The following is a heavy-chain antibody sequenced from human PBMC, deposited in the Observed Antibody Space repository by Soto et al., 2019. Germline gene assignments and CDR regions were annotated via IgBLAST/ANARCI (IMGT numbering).Heavy chain of an antibody. CDR1: GFTFSSYS. Sequence: GGSLRLSCAASGFTFSSYSMNWVRQAPGKGLEWVSSISSSSSYIYYADSVKGRFTISRDNAKNSLYLQMNRLRAEDTAVYYCARVPTGYSSGWFVSTYFDYWGQGTLVTVSS. J-gene: IGHJ4*02. CDR3: ARVPTGYSSGWFVSTYFDY. V-gene: IGHV3-21*01. CDR2: ISSSSSYI. D-gene: IGHD6-19*01.